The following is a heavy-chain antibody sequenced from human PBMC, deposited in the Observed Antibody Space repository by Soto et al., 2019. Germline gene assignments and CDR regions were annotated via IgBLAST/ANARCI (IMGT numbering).Heavy chain of an antibody. CDR2: IYYSGST. Sequence: SETLSLTCSVSGGSVSSGSFYWGWIRQHPGKGLEWIGYIYYSGSTYYNPSLKSRVTISVDTSKNQFSLKLSSVTAADTAVYYCARERIGLGFDYWGQGTLVTVSS. J-gene: IGHJ4*02. CDR3: ARERIGLGFDY. CDR1: GGSVSSGSFY. V-gene: IGHV4-31*03. D-gene: IGHD6-19*01.